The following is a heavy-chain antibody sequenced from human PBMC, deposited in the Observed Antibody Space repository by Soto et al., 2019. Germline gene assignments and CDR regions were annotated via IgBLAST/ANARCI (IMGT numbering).Heavy chain of an antibody. D-gene: IGHD1-26*01. Sequence: ASVKVSCKASGYTFTGYDMHWVRQAPGQGLEWMGWINPNSGGTNYAQKFQGWVTMTRDTSISTAYMELSRLRSDDTAVYYCARDRSPGGGYYYMDVWGKGTTVTVS. J-gene: IGHJ6*03. V-gene: IGHV1-2*04. CDR3: ARDRSPGGGYYYMDV. CDR2: INPNSGGT. CDR1: GYTFTGYD.